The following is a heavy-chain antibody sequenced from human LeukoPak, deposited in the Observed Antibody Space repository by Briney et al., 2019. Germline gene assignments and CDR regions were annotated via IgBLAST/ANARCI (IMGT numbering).Heavy chain of an antibody. V-gene: IGHV3-48*02. J-gene: IGHJ4*02. Sequence: GGSLRLSCAASGFTFSSYSMNWVRQAPGKGLEWVSYISSSSSTIYYADSVKGRFTISRDNAKNSLYLQMNSLRDEDTAVYYCARAGIYYYDSSGYYWPLLGWGQGTLVTVSS. CDR1: GFTFSSYS. CDR3: ARAGIYYYDSSGYYWPLLG. D-gene: IGHD3-22*01. CDR2: ISSSSSTI.